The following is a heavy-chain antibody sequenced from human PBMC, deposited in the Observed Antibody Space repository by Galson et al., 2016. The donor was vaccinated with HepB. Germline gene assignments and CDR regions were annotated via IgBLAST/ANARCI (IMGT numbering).Heavy chain of an antibody. D-gene: IGHD3-10*01. V-gene: IGHV3-43*01. Sequence: SLRLSCAASGLTFDDYTMHWVRQAPGKGLEWVSLISWDGLKTYCADSVKGRFTISGDNRKNSLYLQMDNLSNEDTALYYCGKDWGSLWESSGKGMDVWGQGTTVTVSS. CDR1: GLTFDDYT. CDR3: GKDWGSLWESSGKGMDV. J-gene: IGHJ6*02. CDR2: ISWDGLKT.